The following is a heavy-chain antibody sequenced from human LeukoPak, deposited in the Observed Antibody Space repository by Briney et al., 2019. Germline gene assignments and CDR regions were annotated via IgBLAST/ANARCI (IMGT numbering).Heavy chain of an antibody. CDR1: GLTFSSYN. D-gene: IGHD6-19*01. CDR2: ISNSGSMI. CDR3: ARGPISGWSADY. V-gene: IGHV3-48*02. Sequence: PGGSLGLSCAVSGLTFSSYNMNWVRQAPGKGLEWVSYISNSGSMIYYADSVKGRFTLSRDNAKNSLYLQMNSLRDEDTAVYYCARGPISGWSADYWGQGTLVTVSS. J-gene: IGHJ4*02.